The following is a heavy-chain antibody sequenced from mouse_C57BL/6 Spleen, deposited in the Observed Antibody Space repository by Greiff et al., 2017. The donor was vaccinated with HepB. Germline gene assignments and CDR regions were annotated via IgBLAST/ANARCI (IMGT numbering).Heavy chain of an antibody. J-gene: IGHJ4*01. Sequence: EVKLQQSGGGLVKPGGSLKLSCAASGFTFSSYAMSWVRQTPEKRLEWVATISDGGSYTYYPDNVKGRFTISRDNAKNNLYLQMSHLKSEDTAMYYCARDRLLDAMDYWGQGTSVTVSS. V-gene: IGHV5-4*01. CDR3: ARDRLLDAMDY. CDR2: ISDGGSYT. D-gene: IGHD1-1*01. CDR1: GFTFSSYA.